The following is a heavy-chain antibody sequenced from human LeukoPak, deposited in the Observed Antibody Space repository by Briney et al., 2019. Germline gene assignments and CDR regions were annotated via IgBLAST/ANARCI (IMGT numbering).Heavy chain of an antibody. CDR2: INPNSGGT. CDR1: GYTFTGYY. CDR3: ARDGAVAGTGYYYYMDV. J-gene: IGHJ6*03. V-gene: IGHV1-2*02. Sequence: ASVKVSCKASGYTFTGYYMHWVRQAPGQGLEWMGWINPNSGGTNYAQKFQGRVTMTRDTSISTAYMELSRLRSDDTAVYYCARDGAVAGTGYYYYMDVWGKGTTVTISS. D-gene: IGHD6-19*01.